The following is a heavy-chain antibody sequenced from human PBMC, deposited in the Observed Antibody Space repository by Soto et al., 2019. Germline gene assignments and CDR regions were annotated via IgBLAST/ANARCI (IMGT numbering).Heavy chain of an antibody. CDR1: GYTFTSYG. CDR2: ISAYNGNT. V-gene: IGHV1-18*04. Sequence: QVQLVQSGAEVKKPGASVKVSCKASGYTFTSYGISWVRQAPGQGLEWMGWISAYNGNTNYAQKLQGRVTMTTDTPTSTAYMELRSLRSDDTAVYYCARECLGCSGGSCHCYYSYGMDVWGQGTTVTVSS. CDR3: ARECLGCSGGSCHCYYSYGMDV. J-gene: IGHJ6*02. D-gene: IGHD2-15*01.